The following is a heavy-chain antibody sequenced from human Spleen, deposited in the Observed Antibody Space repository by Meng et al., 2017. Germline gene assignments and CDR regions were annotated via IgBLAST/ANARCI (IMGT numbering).Heavy chain of an antibody. CDR2: IKQDGSEK. V-gene: IGHV3-7*01. CDR3: ARDQLLLWGFYYYGMDV. Sequence: GESLKISCAASGFTFSSYWMSWVRQAPGKGLEWVANIKQDGSEKYYVDSVKGRFTISRDNAKNSLYLQMNSLRAEDTAVYYCARDQLLLWGFYYYGMDVWGQGTMVTVSS. J-gene: IGHJ6*02. CDR1: GFTFSSYW. D-gene: IGHD2-2*01.